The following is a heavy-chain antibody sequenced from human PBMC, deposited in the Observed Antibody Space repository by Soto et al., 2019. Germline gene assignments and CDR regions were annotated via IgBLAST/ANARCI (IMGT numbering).Heavy chain of an antibody. Sequence: QVHLVESGGGVVQPGRSLRLSCAASGFTFSTYTMHWVRQAPGKGLEWVADISYNGKYEYYADSVKGRFTISRDNSKSTPYLQMNSLTPEDTAVYYCATTPGGAAYWAQGTLVTVSS. V-gene: IGHV3-30*04. CDR2: ISYNGKYE. CDR3: ATTPGGAAY. CDR1: GFTFSTYT. J-gene: IGHJ4*02. D-gene: IGHD2-15*01.